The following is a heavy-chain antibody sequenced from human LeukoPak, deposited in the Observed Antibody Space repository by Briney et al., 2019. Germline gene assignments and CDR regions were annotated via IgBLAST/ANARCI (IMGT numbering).Heavy chain of an antibody. CDR1: GFTFSTYS. CDR3: ARIGYSSSSFDF. J-gene: IGHJ2*01. V-gene: IGHV3-21*01. CDR2: ISSSSSYI. D-gene: IGHD6-6*01. Sequence: GGSLRLSCAASGFTFSTYSMNWVRQAPGKGLEWVSSISSSSSYIYYADSVKGRFTISRDNAKNSVYLQMNGLRAEDTAVYYCARIGYSSSSFDFWGRGTLVTVSS.